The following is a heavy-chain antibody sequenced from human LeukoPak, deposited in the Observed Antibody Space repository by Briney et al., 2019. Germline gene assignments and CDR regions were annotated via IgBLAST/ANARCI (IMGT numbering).Heavy chain of an antibody. CDR3: TRVGYIDEGIDY. Sequence: GGSLRLSCAASGFTFSDYYMSWVRQAPGKGLEWVSYISSSGSTIYYADSVKGRFTISRDNAKNSLYLQMNSLRAEDTAIYYCTRVGYIDEGIDYWGQGTLVTVSS. CDR1: GFTFSDYY. CDR2: ISSSGSTI. D-gene: IGHD5-24*01. J-gene: IGHJ4*02. V-gene: IGHV3-11*04.